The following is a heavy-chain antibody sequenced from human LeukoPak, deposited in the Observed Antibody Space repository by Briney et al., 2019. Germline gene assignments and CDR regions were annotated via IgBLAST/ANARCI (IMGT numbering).Heavy chain of an antibody. V-gene: IGHV3-11*01. J-gene: IGHJ4*02. D-gene: IGHD4-17*01. Sequence: GGSLRLSCAASGFTFSDYYMSWIRQAPGKGLEWVSYISSSGSTIYYADSVKGRFTISRDNAKNSLYLQMNSLRAEDTAVYYCARWALNYGDYLYFDYWGQGTLVTVSS. CDR1: GFTFSDYY. CDR2: ISSSGSTI. CDR3: ARWALNYGDYLYFDY.